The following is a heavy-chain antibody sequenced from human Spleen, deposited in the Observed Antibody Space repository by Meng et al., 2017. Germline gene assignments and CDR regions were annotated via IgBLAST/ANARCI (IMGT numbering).Heavy chain of an antibody. Sequence: GGSLRLSCAASGFTFSSYAMSWVRQAPGKGLEWVSAISGSGGSTYYADSVKGRFTVSRDNARNSLYLQMNSLRAEDTAVYYCVREEMSYYGSGTLVNWFDPWGQGTLVTVSS. V-gene: IGHV3-23*01. D-gene: IGHD3-10*01. CDR2: ISGSGGST. CDR3: VREEMSYYGSGTLVNWFDP. J-gene: IGHJ5*02. CDR1: GFTFSSYA.